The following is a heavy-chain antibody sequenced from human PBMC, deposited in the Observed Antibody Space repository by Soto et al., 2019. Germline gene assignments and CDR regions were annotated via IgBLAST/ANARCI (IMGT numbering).Heavy chain of an antibody. V-gene: IGHV1-8*01. CDR1: GYTFTSYD. D-gene: IGHD2-15*01. J-gene: IGHJ4*02. CDR2: MNPNSGNT. CDR3: ASNRGICSGGSCYYFDY. Sequence: ASVKVSCKASGYTFTSYDINWVRQATGQGLEWMGWMNPNSGNTGYAQKFQGRVTMTRNTSISTAYMELSSLRSEDTAVYYCASNRGICSGGSCYYFDYWGQGTLVTVSS.